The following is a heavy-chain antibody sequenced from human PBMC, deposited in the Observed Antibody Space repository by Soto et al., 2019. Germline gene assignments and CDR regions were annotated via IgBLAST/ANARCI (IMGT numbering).Heavy chain of an antibody. CDR1: GFTFSSYG. CDR3: AKGSVVGADYSYGMDV. CDR2: VSGSGGSV. J-gene: IGHJ6*02. D-gene: IGHD2-2*01. V-gene: IGHV3-23*01. Sequence: GSLRLSCAAAGFTFSSYGMSWVRQAPGKGLEWVSAVSGSGGSVYYADSVRGRFTISRDNSKNTLYLQVNSLRAEDTAIYYCAKGSVVGADYSYGMDVWGQGTTVTVSS.